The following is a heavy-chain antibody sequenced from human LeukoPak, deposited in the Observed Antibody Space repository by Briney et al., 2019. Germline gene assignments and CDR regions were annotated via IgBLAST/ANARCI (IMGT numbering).Heavy chain of an antibody. Sequence: SETLSLTCAVYGGSFSGYYWSWIRQPPGKGLEWIGEINHSGSTNYNPSLKSRVTISVDTSKSQFSLKLSSVTAADTAVYYCARQVGAAYFDYWGQGTLVTVSS. CDR3: ARQVGAAYFDY. J-gene: IGHJ4*02. D-gene: IGHD1-26*01. CDR2: INHSGST. CDR1: GGSFSGYY. V-gene: IGHV4-34*01.